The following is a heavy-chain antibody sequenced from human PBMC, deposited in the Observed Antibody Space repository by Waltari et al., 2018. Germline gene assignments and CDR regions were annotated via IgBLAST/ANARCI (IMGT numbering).Heavy chain of an antibody. Sequence: QVQLQQWGAGLLKPSETLSLTCAVYGGSFSGSYWSWIRQPPGKGLEGIGEINHSGSTNYNPSLKSRVTISVDTSKNQFSLKLSSVTAADTAVYYCARGAEYSSSWYVEYFQHWGQGTLVTVSS. D-gene: IGHD6-13*01. CDR3: ARGAEYSSSWYVEYFQH. CDR2: INHSGST. CDR1: GGSFSGSY. J-gene: IGHJ1*01. V-gene: IGHV4-34*01.